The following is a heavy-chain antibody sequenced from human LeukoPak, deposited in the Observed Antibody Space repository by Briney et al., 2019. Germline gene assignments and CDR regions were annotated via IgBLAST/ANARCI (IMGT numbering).Heavy chain of an antibody. CDR1: GFTFSSYA. J-gene: IGHJ4*02. V-gene: IGHV3-23*01. D-gene: IGHD1-26*01. CDR2: ISGSGGST. CDR3: AKPSGSYYRNYFDY. Sequence: GGSLRLSCAASGFTFSSYAMSWVRQAPGKGLEWVSAISGSGGSTYYADSVKGRLTISRDNSENTLYLQMNSLRAEDTAVYYCAKPSGSYYRNYFDYWGQGTLVTVSS.